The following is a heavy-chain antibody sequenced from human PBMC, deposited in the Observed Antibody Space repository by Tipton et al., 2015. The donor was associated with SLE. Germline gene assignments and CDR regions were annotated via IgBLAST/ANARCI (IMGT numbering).Heavy chain of an antibody. D-gene: IGHD3-3*01. CDR1: GFSVGIYY. J-gene: IGHJ5*02. CDR3: ARDQAYDFWSGNYGNNWFDT. CDR2: ISSNGGST. Sequence: SLRLSCAASGFSVGIYYMTWVRQAPGKGLEYVSGISSNGGSTYYAKSVKGRFTISRDNSKNTLYLQMGSLRAEDMAVYYCARDQAYDFWSGNYGNNWFDTWGQGTLVTVAS. V-gene: IGHV3-64*01.